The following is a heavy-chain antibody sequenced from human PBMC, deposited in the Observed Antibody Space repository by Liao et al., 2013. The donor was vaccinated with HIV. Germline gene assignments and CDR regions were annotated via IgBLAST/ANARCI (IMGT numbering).Heavy chain of an antibody. V-gene: IGHV4-4*07. CDR1: GVSINTSY. CDR2: FFPGGRT. Sequence: QVQLRESGPGLVKPSETLSLTCTVSGVSINTSYWSWIRQPAGQGLEWIGHFFPGGRTNHNPSLKSRVTMSVDTSKNQFSLRLISVTAADTAVYYCARMGTSSEYRNLWSGYYSHTQEGTHFDSWGQGVLVIVS. CDR3: ARMGTSSEYRNLWSGYYSHTQEGTHFDS. J-gene: IGHJ4*02. D-gene: IGHD3-3*01.